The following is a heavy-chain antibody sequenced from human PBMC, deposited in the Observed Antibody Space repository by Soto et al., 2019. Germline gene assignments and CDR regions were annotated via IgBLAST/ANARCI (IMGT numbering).Heavy chain of an antibody. D-gene: IGHD2-21*02. Sequence: EVQLLESGGGLVQPGGSLRLSCAASGFTFSNYAMSWVRQAPGKGLEWVSAINGGGGDTFYADSVRGRFTISRDISKNTLYLQMNSLRAEDTAVYYCVKDIRTVVTHDAFDIWGQGTMVTVSS. V-gene: IGHV3-23*01. CDR1: GFTFSNYA. CDR2: INGGGGDT. J-gene: IGHJ3*02. CDR3: VKDIRTVVTHDAFDI.